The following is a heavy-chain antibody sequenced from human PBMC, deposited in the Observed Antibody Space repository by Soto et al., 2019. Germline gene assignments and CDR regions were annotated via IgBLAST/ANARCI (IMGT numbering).Heavy chain of an antibody. V-gene: IGHV4-31*03. Sequence: TLSLTCNVSGGSLSSGGFYWSWIRQFPGQGLEWIGYIYYTGRAYYKASLKSRLTFSVDTSKNQFSLKLTSVTAADTAVYYGARLGYGSREDYPGGQGTLVTVS. D-gene: IGHD6-19*01. CDR1: GGSLSSGGFY. J-gene: IGHJ5*02. CDR3: ARLGYGSREDYP. CDR2: IYYTGRA.